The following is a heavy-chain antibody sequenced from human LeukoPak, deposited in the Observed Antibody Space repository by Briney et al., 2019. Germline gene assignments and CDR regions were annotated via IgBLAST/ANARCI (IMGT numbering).Heavy chain of an antibody. D-gene: IGHD2-2*02. J-gene: IGHJ6*03. CDR2: IYTSGST. CDR3: ARDSIVVIPAAIGDYYYYYMDV. CDR1: VGSISSGSYY. Sequence: SQTLSLTCTVSVGSISSGSYYWSWIRQPAGKGLEWIGRIYTSGSTDYNPSLKSRVTISVDTSKNQFSLKLSSVTAADTAVYYCARDSIVVIPAAIGDYYYYYMDVWGKGTTVTVSS. V-gene: IGHV4-61*02.